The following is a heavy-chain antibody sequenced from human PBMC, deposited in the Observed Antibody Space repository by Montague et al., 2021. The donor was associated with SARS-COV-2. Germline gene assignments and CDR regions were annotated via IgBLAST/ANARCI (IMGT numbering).Heavy chain of an antibody. CDR1: GGSFSGYY. J-gene: IGHJ4*02. Sequence: SETLSLTCAVYGGSFSGYYWSWIRQPPGKGLEWIGEINHSGSTNYNPSLKSRVTISVDTSKNQFSLKLSSVTAADTAVYYCARGHYGNSWYGIRYYFDYWGQGTLVTVSS. D-gene: IGHD6-13*01. V-gene: IGHV4-34*01. CDR2: INHSGST. CDR3: ARGHYGNSWYGIRYYFDY.